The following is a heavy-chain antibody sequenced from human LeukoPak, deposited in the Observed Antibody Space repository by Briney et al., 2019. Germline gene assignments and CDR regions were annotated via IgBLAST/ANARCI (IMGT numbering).Heavy chain of an antibody. CDR3: ARDRVTMIVRGYYYYYMDV. V-gene: IGHV1-46*01. Sequence: GASVKVSCKASGYTFTSYYMHWVRQAPGQGLEWMGIINPSGGSTSYAQKFQGRVTMTRDMSTSTDYMELSSLRSEDTAVYYCARDRVTMIVRGYYYYYMDVWGKGTTVTVSS. CDR1: GYTFTSYY. D-gene: IGHD3-22*01. J-gene: IGHJ6*03. CDR2: INPSGGST.